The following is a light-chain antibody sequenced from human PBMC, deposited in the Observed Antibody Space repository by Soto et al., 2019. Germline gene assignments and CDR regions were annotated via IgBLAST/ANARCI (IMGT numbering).Light chain of an antibody. Sequence: EIVLIQSPATLSLSPGERATLSCRASQSVSSNLAWYQQNPGQAPRLLIFDASNRATGIPARFSGSGSGTDFTFTISSLEPEDFAVYYCQQHSDWPLTFGGGTKVEIK. CDR1: QSVSSN. J-gene: IGKJ4*01. CDR3: QQHSDWPLT. CDR2: DAS. V-gene: IGKV3-11*01.